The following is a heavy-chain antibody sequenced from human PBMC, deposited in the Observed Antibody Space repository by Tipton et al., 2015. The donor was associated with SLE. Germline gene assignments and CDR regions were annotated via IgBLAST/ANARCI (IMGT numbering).Heavy chain of an antibody. CDR1: GYSISTGFY. Sequence: TLSLTCTVSGYSISTGFYWGWIRQPPGKGLDWIGHVSPSGDTNYNPSLESRVAISRDTPNNQFSLKMSSVTAADTAVFYCARPLGAWFDPFDIWGQGTMVTVSS. J-gene: IGHJ3*02. CDR3: ARPLGAWFDPFDI. V-gene: IGHV4-38-2*02. CDR2: VSPSGDT. D-gene: IGHD2-21*02.